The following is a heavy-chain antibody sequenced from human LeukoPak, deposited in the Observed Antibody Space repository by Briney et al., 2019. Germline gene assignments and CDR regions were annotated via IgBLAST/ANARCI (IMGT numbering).Heavy chain of an antibody. Sequence: GASVKVSCKASGYTFTGYYMHWMRQAPEQGLEWMGWINPNSGGTNYAQNFQGRVTTTRDTSISTAYMELSRVTSDDTAVYYCAIRFCTTAIVMDRTTVFDIWGQGTIVTVSS. CDR3: AIRFCTTAIVMDRTTVFDI. CDR2: INPNSGGT. D-gene: IGHD2-8*01. V-gene: IGHV1-2*02. J-gene: IGHJ3*02. CDR1: GYTFTGYY.